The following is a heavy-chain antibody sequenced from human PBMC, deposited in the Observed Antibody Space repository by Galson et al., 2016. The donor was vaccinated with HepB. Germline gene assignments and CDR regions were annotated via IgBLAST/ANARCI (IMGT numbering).Heavy chain of an antibody. Sequence: SLRLSCAASGFTFSGSALHWVRQASGKGLEWVGRIRSKANNYETTYAASVKGRFTISRDDSKNMAYLQMNSLKTEDTAVYYCTRLTRDTVMVNGEGYFYYYGLDVWCKGTTVTVSS. CDR2: IRSKANNYET. CDR1: GFTFSGSA. V-gene: IGHV3-73*01. D-gene: IGHD5-18*01. J-gene: IGHJ6*04. CDR3: TRLTRDTVMVNGEGYFYYYGLDV.